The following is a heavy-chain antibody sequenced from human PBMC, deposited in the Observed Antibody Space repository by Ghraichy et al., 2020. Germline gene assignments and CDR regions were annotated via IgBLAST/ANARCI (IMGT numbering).Heavy chain of an antibody. V-gene: IGHV1-18*04. Sequence: ASVKVSCKASGYTFTSYGISWVRQAPGQGLEWMGWISAYNGNTNYAQKLQGRVTMTTDTSTSTAYMELRSLRSDDTAVYYCARDSDSSGYNYYYYGMDVWGQGTTVTVSS. J-gene: IGHJ6*02. D-gene: IGHD3-22*01. CDR3: ARDSDSSGYNYYYYGMDV. CDR2: ISAYNGNT. CDR1: GYTFTSYG.